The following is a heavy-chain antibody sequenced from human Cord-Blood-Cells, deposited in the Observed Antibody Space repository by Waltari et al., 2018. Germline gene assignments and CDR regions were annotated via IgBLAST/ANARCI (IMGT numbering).Heavy chain of an antibody. Sequence: QVQLQQWGAGLLQPSETLSLTCAVYGGSFSGYYWSWIRQPPGKGLEWSGEINHSGSTNYNPSLKSRVTISVDTSKNQFSLKLSSVTAADTAVYYCARGRYSSSWYRGKYGYWGQGTLVTVSS. D-gene: IGHD6-13*01. CDR1: GGSFSGYY. CDR3: ARGRYSSSWYRGKYGY. V-gene: IGHV4-34*01. CDR2: INHSGST. J-gene: IGHJ4*02.